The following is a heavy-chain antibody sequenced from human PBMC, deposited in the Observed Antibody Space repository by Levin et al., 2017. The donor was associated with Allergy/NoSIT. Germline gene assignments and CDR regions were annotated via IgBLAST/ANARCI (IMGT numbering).Heavy chain of an antibody. J-gene: IGHJ4*02. V-gene: IGHV3-23*01. CDR1: GFTFSSYA. D-gene: IGHD4-17*01. CDR2: ISGSGGST. Sequence: PLASVKVSCAASGFTFSSYAMSWVRQAPGKGLEWVSAISGSGGSTYYADSVKGRFTISRDNSKNTLYLQMNSLRAEDTAVYYCAKTDYGDDYYFDYWGQGTLVTVSS. CDR3: AKTDYGDDYYFDY.